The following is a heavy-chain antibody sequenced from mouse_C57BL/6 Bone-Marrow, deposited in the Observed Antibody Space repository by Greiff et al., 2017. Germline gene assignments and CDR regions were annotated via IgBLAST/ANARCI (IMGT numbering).Heavy chain of an antibody. CDR3: ARGDGNYGTYYFDY. CDR1: GYTFTSYG. D-gene: IGHD2-1*01. CDR2: IYPRSGNT. J-gene: IGHJ2*01. V-gene: IGHV1-81*01. Sequence: QVQLQQSGAELARPGASVKLSCKASGYTFTSYGISWVKQRTGQGLEWIGEIYPRSGNTYYNEKFKGKATLTADKSSSTAYMELRSLTSEDSAVYFCARGDGNYGTYYFDYWGQGTTLTVSS.